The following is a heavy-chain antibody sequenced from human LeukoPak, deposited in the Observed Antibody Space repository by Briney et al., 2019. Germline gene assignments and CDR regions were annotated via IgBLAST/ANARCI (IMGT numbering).Heavy chain of an antibody. D-gene: IGHD2-15*01. CDR3: AKDDAPNIVVLDY. Sequence: GGSLRLSCAASGFTFSSYGMHWVRQAPGKSLEWVAFIRYDGSNKYYEDYVKGRFTISRENSKSTLYLQMNSLRVEETAVYYCAKDDAPNIVVLDYWGQGTVVSV. V-gene: IGHV3-30*02. CDR2: IRYDGSNK. CDR1: GFTFSSYG. J-gene: IGHJ4*02.